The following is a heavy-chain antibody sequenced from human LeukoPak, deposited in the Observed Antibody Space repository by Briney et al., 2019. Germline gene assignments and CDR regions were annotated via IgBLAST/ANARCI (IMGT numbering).Heavy chain of an antibody. D-gene: IGHD4-17*01. V-gene: IGHV3-30-3*01. J-gene: IGHJ3*02. CDR3: ARVYGDYVFDAFDI. Sequence: PGGSLRLSCAASGFTFSSYAIHWVRQAPGKGLEWVAVISYDGSNKYYADSVKGRFTISRDNSKNTLYLQMNSLRAEDTAVYYCARVYGDYVFDAFDIWGQGTMVTVSS. CDR2: ISYDGSNK. CDR1: GFTFSSYA.